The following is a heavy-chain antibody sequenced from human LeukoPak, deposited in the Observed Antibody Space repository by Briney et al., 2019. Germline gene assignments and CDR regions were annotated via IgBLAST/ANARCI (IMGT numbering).Heavy chain of an antibody. CDR3: ARDVYSAYSFDY. Sequence: SVKVSCKASGGTFSNYAIGWVRQAPGQGLEWMGGIIPLFGTANYAQNFQGRVTITADESTSTAYMELSSLRSEDTAVYYCARDVYSAYSFDYWGQGTLVTVSS. D-gene: IGHD5-12*01. CDR1: GGTFSNYA. CDR2: IIPLFGTA. J-gene: IGHJ4*02. V-gene: IGHV1-69*13.